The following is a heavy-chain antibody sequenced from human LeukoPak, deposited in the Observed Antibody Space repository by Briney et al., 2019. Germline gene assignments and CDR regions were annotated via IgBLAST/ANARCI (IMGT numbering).Heavy chain of an antibody. CDR2: IRSKANNYAT. CDR3: RVKMVQTEGSDY. D-gene: IGHD5-24*01. V-gene: IGHV3-73*01. CDR1: GFTFSGSA. J-gene: IGHJ4*02. Sequence: GGSLRLSCAASGFTFSGSAIHWVRQAPGRGLEWVGRIRSKANNYATVYAASVSGRFTISRDDSKNTAYLQMNSLKTEDTALYYCRVKMVQTEGSDYWGQGTLVTVSS.